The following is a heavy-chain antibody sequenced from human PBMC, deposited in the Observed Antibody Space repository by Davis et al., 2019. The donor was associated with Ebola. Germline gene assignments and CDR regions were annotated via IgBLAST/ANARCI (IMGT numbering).Heavy chain of an antibody. CDR2: IYHSGTT. CDR3: ARAMVTMVSFAFDI. J-gene: IGHJ3*02. CDR1: GGSLSSRSYY. Sequence: SETLSLTCTVSGGSLSSRSYYWAWIRQPPGKGLEWIGNIYHSGTTNYNPSLKSRVTISVDKSKNQFSLKLSSVTAADTAVYYCARAMVTMVSFAFDIWGQGTVVTVSS. D-gene: IGHD3-10*01. V-gene: IGHV4-39*07.